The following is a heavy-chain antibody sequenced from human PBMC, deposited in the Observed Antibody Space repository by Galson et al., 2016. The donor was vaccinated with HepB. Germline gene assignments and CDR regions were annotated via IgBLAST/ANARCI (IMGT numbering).Heavy chain of an antibody. V-gene: IGHV4-61*01. J-gene: IGHJ5*02. D-gene: IGHD6-19*01. CDR3: ARLVAGARGCNWFDP. CDR1: GGSISGGLYY. CDR2: IYYRGDT. Sequence: SETLSLTCTVSGGSISGGLYYWSWIRQPPGKGLECLGYIYYRGDTTYNPTLESRVTISVDTSKNQFSLRLNSVTAADTAVYYCARLVAGARGCNWFDPWGQGTLVSVSS.